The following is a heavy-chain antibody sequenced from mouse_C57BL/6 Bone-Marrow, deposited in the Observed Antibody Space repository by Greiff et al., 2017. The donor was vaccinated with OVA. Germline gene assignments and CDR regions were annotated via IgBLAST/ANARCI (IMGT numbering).Heavy chain of an antibody. J-gene: IGHJ2*01. CDR3: AREGKLLRSYYFDY. CDR2: IDPSDSYT. V-gene: IGHV1-69*01. D-gene: IGHD1-1*01. Sequence: VQLQQPGAELVMPGASVKLSCKASGYTFTSYWMHWVKQRPGRGLEWIGEIDPSDSYTNYNQKFKGKSTLTVDKSSSTAYMQLSSLTSEDSAVYYCAREGKLLRSYYFDYWGQGTTLTVSS. CDR1: GYTFTSYW.